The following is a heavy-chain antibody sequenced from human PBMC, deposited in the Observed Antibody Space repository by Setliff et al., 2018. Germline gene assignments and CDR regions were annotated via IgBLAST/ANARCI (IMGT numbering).Heavy chain of an antibody. Sequence: ASVKVSCKASGYMFKSYGINWMRQAPGQGLEWMGWINNYSFKTTYPQKFLDRVTMSVDTSKNQFALHLKSVTAADTAVYYCARDRSAYSYGLDVWGQGTTVTVSS. CDR3: ARDRSAYSYGLDV. D-gene: IGHD2-15*01. J-gene: IGHJ6*02. CDR2: INNYSFKT. V-gene: IGHV1-18*04. CDR1: GYMFKSYG.